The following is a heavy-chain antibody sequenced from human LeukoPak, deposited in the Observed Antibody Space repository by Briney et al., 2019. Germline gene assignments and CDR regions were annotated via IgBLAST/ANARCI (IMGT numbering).Heavy chain of an antibody. J-gene: IGHJ4*02. CDR3: ARGWMVRGVIITLFDY. D-gene: IGHD3-10*01. Sequence: ASVKVSCKASGYTFTSYHINWVRQATGQGLEWVGWMNPNNSDIGYAQKFQGRVTMTTDTSTSTAYMELRSLRSDDTAVYYCARGWMVRGVIITLFDYWGQGTLVTVSS. V-gene: IGHV1-8*01. CDR1: GYTFTSYH. CDR2: MNPNNSDI.